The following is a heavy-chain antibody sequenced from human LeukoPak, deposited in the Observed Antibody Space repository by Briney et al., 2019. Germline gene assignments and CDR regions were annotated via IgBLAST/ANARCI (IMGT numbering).Heavy chain of an antibody. Sequence: GGSLRLSCAASGFTFSTYAMTWVRQAPGKGLEWVSAISTSGDNTYYADSVRGRFTISRDNSKNTLYLQMNSLRADDTAVYYCARKVYHRFDYWGQGTLVTVSS. D-gene: IGHD2-2*01. J-gene: IGHJ4*02. CDR3: ARKVYHRFDY. CDR2: ISTSGDNT. CDR1: GFTFSTYA. V-gene: IGHV3-23*01.